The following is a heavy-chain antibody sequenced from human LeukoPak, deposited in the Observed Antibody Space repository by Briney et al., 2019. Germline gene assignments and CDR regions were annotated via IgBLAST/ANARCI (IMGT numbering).Heavy chain of an antibody. Sequence: ASVKVSCKASGYTFTGYYMHWVRQAPGQGLEWMGWINPNSGGTNYAQKFQGRVTMTRDTSISTAYMELSRLRSDDTAVYYCARVWEGDYYYYMDVWGKGTTVTVSS. CDR3: ARVWEGDYYYYMDV. CDR2: INPNSGGT. CDR1: GYTFTGYY. D-gene: IGHD1-26*01. J-gene: IGHJ6*03. V-gene: IGHV1-2*02.